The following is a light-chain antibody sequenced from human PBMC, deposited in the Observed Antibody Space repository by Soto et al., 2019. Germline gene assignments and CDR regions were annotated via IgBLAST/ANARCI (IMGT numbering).Light chain of an antibody. CDR3: HQRQSWPRT. V-gene: IGKV3-11*01. CDR1: QYVGTR. Sequence: ETVLTQSPATLSSSPGETATLSCRASQYVGTRLAWYQHKPGQAPRLLIYYMSKRATGIPARFSGSGSGTDFTLTISNLAPEDFGVYYCHQRQSWPRTFGQGTKV. J-gene: IGKJ1*01. CDR2: YMS.